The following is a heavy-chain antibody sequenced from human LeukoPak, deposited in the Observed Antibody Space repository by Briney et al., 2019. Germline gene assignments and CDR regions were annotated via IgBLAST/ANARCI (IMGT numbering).Heavy chain of an antibody. CDR2: VSGRGSDM. CDR1: GFGFSDSY. J-gene: IGHJ4*01. D-gene: IGHD2-8*01. CDR3: STDPRLLIY. Sequence: GGSLRLSCVVSGFGFSDSYMTWIRQTPGKGLKWLAYVSGRGSDMYYADSVKGRFTISRDNAKNSLYLQMNSLRPDDTALYYCSTDPRLLIYWGHGPLVTVSS. V-gene: IGHV3-11*01.